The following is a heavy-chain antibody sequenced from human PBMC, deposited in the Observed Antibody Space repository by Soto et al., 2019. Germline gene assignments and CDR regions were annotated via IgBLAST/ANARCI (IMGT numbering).Heavy chain of an antibody. V-gene: IGHV1-3*01. CDR1: GYNFNTYA. J-gene: IGHJ4*02. CDR3: AREPNYFDY. CDR2: INADNGNT. Sequence: XSVKVSYNASGYNFNTYAIHWLRQAPGQRLEWMGWINADNGNTKYAQKLQGRVTMTTDTSTSTAYMEMRSLRSDDTAVYYCAREPNYFDYWGQGTLVTVSS.